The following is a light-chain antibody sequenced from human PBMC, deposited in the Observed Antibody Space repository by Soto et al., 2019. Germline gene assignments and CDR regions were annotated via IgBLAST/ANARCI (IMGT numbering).Light chain of an antibody. Sequence: SALTQPPSGSGCPGQSITVFCSGTSSDVGNYNLVSWYQHHPGEAPQLIVYEGNKRPSGVSNRFSGSKSGNTASLTFSGLQPEDEADYYCCSYAGSNTYVFGTGTKVTVL. V-gene: IGLV2-23*01. CDR2: EGN. J-gene: IGLJ1*01. CDR3: CSYAGSNTYV. CDR1: SSDVGNYNL.